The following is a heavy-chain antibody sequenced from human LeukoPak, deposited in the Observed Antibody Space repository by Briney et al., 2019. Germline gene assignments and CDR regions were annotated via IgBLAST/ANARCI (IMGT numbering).Heavy chain of an antibody. CDR2: ITGSGTSA. Sequence: PGESLRLSCVVSGFALRDYGMAWVRQTPERGLEWVSSITGSGTSAYYADSVEGRFTISRDNSKNTLYLQMNGLRAEDTAVYYCSHSVCGGDCYYDNWGQGTLVIVSS. D-gene: IGHD2-21*02. J-gene: IGHJ4*02. V-gene: IGHV3-23*01. CDR3: SHSVCGGDCYYDN. CDR1: GFALRDYG.